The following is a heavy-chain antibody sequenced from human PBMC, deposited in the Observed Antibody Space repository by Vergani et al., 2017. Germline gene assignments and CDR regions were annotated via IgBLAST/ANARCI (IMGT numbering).Heavy chain of an antibody. CDR3: ARDITASVKSPPHPDRFDP. V-gene: IGHV3-21*06. CDR2: INSSPTET. CDR1: GFNFHSFT. Sequence: EAYLVQSGGGLVNPGGSLRLSCAASGFNFHSFTMNWVRQAPGRGLEWISSINSSPTETFYADSVKGRFTISRDNVKNLLFLQMDNLRAADTAVYFCARDITASVKSPPHPDRFDPWGQGSLVTVSS. D-gene: IGHD4-17*01. J-gene: IGHJ5*02.